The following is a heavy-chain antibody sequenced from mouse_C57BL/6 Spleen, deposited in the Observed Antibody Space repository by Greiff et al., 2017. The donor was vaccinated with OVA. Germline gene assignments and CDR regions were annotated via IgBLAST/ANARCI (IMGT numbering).Heavy chain of an antibody. CDR1: GYTFTDYY. D-gene: IGHD1-1*01. Sequence: VQLQQSGPELVKPGASVKISCKASGYTFTDYYMNWVKQSPGKSLEWIGDINPNNGGTSYNQKFKGKATLTVDKSSSTAYMELRSLTSEDSAVYYCARRATVVPFAYWGQGTLVTVSA. CDR3: ARRATVVPFAY. V-gene: IGHV1-26*01. CDR2: INPNNGGT. J-gene: IGHJ3*01.